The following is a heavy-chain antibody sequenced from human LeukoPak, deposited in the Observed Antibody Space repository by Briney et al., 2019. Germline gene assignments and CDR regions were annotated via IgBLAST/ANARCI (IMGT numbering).Heavy chain of an antibody. CDR2: IYYSGST. J-gene: IGHJ6*02. CDR3: AGGGSSLGYYYYYGMDV. V-gene: IGHV4-31*03. D-gene: IGHD2-15*01. CDR1: GGSISSGGYY. Sequence: SETLSLTCTVSGGSISSGGYYWSWIRQHPGKGLEWIGYIYYSGSTYYNPSLKSRVTISVDTSKNQFSLKLSSVTAADTAVYYCAGGGSSLGYYYYYGMDVWGQGTTVTVSS.